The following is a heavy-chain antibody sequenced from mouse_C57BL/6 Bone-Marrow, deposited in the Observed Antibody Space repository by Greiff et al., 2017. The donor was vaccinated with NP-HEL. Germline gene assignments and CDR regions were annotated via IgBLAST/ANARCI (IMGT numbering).Heavy chain of an antibody. J-gene: IGHJ3*01. D-gene: IGHD1-1*01. CDR2: IRNKANNHAT. V-gene: IGHV6-6*01. CDR3: TRTSYYGQFAY. Sequence: EVKLVESGGGLVQPRGSMKLSCAASGFTFSNAWMDWVRQSPEKGLEWVARIRNKANNHATYYAESVKGRFTISRDDSKSSVYLQMNSLRAEDTGSYYCTRTSYYGQFAYWGQGTLVTVAA. CDR1: GFTFSNAW.